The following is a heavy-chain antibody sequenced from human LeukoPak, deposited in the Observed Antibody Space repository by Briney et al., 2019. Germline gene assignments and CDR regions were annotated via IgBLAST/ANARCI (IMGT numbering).Heavy chain of an antibody. CDR2: IIPIFGTA. CDR3: ARVAGGMATMNFDY. V-gene: IGHV1-69*05. J-gene: IGHJ4*02. CDR1: GGTFSSYA. D-gene: IGHD5-24*01. Sequence: SAKVSCKASGGTFSSYAISWVRQAPGQGLEWMGGIIPIFGTANYAQKFQGRVTLTTDESTSTAYMELSSLRSEDTAVYYCARVAGGMATMNFDYWGQGTLVTVSS.